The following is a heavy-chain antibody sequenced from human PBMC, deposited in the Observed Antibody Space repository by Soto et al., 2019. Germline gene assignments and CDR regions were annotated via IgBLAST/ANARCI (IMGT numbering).Heavy chain of an antibody. V-gene: IGHV1-69*12. CDR1: GGTFRTSA. CDR2: IMPVFRRP. D-gene: IGHD1-1*01. J-gene: IGHJ6*02. Sequence: QVQLVQSGAEVKKPGSSVNVSCKASGGTFRTSAISWVRQAPGQGLEWVGGIMPVFRRPKYAQNFQDRVTITADESTSTAYMELNSLRSDDTAVYYCARDKDRLQLGGNDCFIVDVWGQWTAVTVSS. CDR3: ARDKDRLQLGGNDCFIVDV.